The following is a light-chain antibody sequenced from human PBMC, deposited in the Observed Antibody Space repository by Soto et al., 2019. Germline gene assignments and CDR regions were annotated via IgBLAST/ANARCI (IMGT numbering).Light chain of an antibody. CDR3: QKYDSAPWT. CDR1: QGISNY. V-gene: IGKV1-27*01. J-gene: IGKJ1*01. Sequence: DIQMTQSPSSLSASVRDRVTITCRASQGISNYLAWCQQKPGKVPKLLIYAASTLQSGVLSRFSGNGSGTEFHPNLRSLQPEDCATLYCQKYDSAPWTFGQGTKVEIK. CDR2: AAS.